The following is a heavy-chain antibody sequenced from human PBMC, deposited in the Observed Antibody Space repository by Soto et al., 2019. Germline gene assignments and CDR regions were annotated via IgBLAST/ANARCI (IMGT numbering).Heavy chain of an antibody. D-gene: IGHD3-3*01. V-gene: IGHV1-3*01. CDR1: GYIFTRYP. Sequence: ASVKVSCEASGYIFTRYPLHWVRQAPGQRLEWMAWINVGTGTTKYSQKFQGRVTFARDTSASKVYMELSSLRSEDTAVYYCASVSTIVGLVTPYYYYVIDVPGQGSTVTVSS. J-gene: IGHJ6*02. CDR2: INVGTGTT. CDR3: ASVSTIVGLVTPYYYYVIDV.